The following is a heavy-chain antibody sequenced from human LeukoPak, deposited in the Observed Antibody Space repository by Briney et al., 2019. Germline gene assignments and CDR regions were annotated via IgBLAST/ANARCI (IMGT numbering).Heavy chain of an antibody. CDR3: TTGTSIVGATDAYDI. CDR2: IKSKTDGGTT. Sequence: GGSLRLSCAASGFTFSSYWMSWVRQAPGKGLEWVGRIKSKTDGGTTDYAAPVKGRFTISRDDSKNTLYLQMNSLKTEDTAVYYCTTGTSIVGATDAYDIWGQGTMVTVSS. V-gene: IGHV3-15*01. CDR1: GFTFSSYW. D-gene: IGHD1-26*01. J-gene: IGHJ3*02.